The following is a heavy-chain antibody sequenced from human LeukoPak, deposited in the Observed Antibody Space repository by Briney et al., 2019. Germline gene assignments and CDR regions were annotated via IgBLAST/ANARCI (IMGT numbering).Heavy chain of an antibody. CDR2: INHSRST. D-gene: IGHD2-15*01. CDR3: ARRLRGGPLFDY. CDR1: GFTFSDYY. J-gene: IGHJ4*01. V-gene: IGHV4-34*01. Sequence: GSLRLSCAASGFTFSDYYMIWLRQATGKGLEGIGEINHSRSTNYIPSNYNPSLKSRVTISGDTSKNQFSLKMRSLTAADTAVYYCARRLRGGPLFDYWGHGTLVTISA.